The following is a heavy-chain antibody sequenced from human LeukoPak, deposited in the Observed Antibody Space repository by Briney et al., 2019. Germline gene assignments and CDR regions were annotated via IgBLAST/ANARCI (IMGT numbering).Heavy chain of an antibody. J-gene: IGHJ4*02. V-gene: IGHV3-23*01. CDR1: GFTFSSYG. CDR2: ISGSGGST. Sequence: PGGSLRLSCAASGFTFSSYGMSWVRQAPGKGLEWVSAISGSGGSTYYADSVKGRFTVSRDNSKNTLYLQMNSLRAEDTAVYYCAKDRGIISDYWGQGTLVTVSS. CDR3: AKDRGIISDY. D-gene: IGHD3-10*01.